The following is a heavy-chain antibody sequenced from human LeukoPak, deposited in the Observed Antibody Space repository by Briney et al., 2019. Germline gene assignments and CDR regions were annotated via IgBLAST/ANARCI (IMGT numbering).Heavy chain of an antibody. CDR2: ISAYIGNT. CDR3: ARVGRIVGATPGYMDV. V-gene: IGHV1-18*01. J-gene: IGHJ6*03. D-gene: IGHD1-26*01. CDR1: GYTFTSYG. Sequence: ASVKVSCKASGYTFTSYGISWVRPAPGQGLEWMGWISAYIGNTNYAQKLQGRVTMTTDTSTSTAYMELRSLRSDDTAVYYCARVGRIVGATPGYMDVWGRGTTVTVSS.